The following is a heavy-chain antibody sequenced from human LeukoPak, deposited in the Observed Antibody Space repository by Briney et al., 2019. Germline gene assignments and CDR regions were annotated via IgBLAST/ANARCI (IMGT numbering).Heavy chain of an antibody. CDR2: ISGSGGST. D-gene: IGHD3-10*01. CDR1: GFTFSSYG. CDR3: AKLLWFGESTDY. V-gene: IGHV3-23*01. J-gene: IGHJ4*02. Sequence: GGSLRLSCAASGFTFSSYGMSWVRQAPGKGLEWVSAISGSGGSTYYADSVKGRFTISRDNSKNTLYLQMNSLRAEDTAVYYCAKLLWFGESTDYWGQGTLVTVSS.